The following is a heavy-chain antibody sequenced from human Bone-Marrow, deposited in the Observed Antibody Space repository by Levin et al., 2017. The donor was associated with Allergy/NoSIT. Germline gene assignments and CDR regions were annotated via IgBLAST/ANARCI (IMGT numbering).Heavy chain of an antibody. D-gene: IGHD6-13*01. Sequence: PGGSLRLSCAASGFTFSSYWMSWVRQAPGKGLEWVANIKQDGSEKYYVDSVKGRFTISRDNAKNSLYLQMNSLRAEDTAVYYCARESVWYSSSWYPGDRYGMDVWGQGTTVTVSS. CDR3: ARESVWYSSSWYPGDRYGMDV. J-gene: IGHJ6*02. V-gene: IGHV3-7*01. CDR2: IKQDGSEK. CDR1: GFTFSSYW.